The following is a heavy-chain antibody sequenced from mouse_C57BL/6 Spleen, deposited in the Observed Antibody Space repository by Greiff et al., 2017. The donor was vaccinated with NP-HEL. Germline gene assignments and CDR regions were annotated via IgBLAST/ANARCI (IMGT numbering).Heavy chain of an antibody. CDR3: ARDYGRGYFDY. D-gene: IGHD1-1*01. CDR1: GYTFTSYG. V-gene: IGHV1-81*01. Sequence: QVQLQQSGAELARPGASVKLSCKASGYTFTSYGISWVKQRTGQALEGIGEFYPRSGNTYYNEKFKGKATLTADKSSSTAYMELRSLTSEDSAVYFCARDYGRGYFDYWGQGTTLTVSS. CDR2: FYPRSGNT. J-gene: IGHJ2*01.